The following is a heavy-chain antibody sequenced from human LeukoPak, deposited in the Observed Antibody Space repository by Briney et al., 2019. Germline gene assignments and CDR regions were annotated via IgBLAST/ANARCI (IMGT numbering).Heavy chain of an antibody. V-gene: IGHV3-21*04. J-gene: IGHJ4*02. CDR3: ARAPYITMVRGVPPLGY. Sequence: GGSLRLSCAASGFTFSSYSMNWVRQAPGKGLEWVSSISSSSSYIYYADSVKGRFTISRDNAKNSLYLQMNSLRSDDTAVYYCARAPYITMVRGVPPLGYWGQGTLVTVSS. D-gene: IGHD3-10*01. CDR1: GFTFSSYS. CDR2: ISSSSSYI.